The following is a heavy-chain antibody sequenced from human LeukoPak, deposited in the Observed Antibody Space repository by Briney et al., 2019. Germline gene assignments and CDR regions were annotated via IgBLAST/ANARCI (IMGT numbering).Heavy chain of an antibody. CDR3: ASHDCSGGSCYSGY. J-gene: IGHJ4*02. Sequence: HPGGSLRLSCAASGFAFISYGMHWVRQAPGKGLEWVAVISYDGSNKYYADSVKGRFTISRDNSKNTLYLQMNSLRAEDTAVYYCASHDCSGGSCYSGYWGQGTLVTVSS. V-gene: IGHV3-30*03. CDR1: GFAFISYG. D-gene: IGHD2-15*01. CDR2: ISYDGSNK.